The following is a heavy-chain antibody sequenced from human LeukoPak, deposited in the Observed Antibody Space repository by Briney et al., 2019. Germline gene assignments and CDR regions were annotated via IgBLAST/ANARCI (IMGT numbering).Heavy chain of an antibody. J-gene: IGHJ3*02. V-gene: IGHV3-9*03. D-gene: IGHD3-10*01. CDR3: AKDMYGSGTSDAFDI. Sequence: PGGPLRLSCAASGFTFDDYAMHWVRQAPGKGLEWVSYISWNSGSICYADSVKGRFTISRDNAKNSLYLQMNSLRAEDMALYYCAKDMYGSGTSDAFDIWGQGTMVTVSS. CDR1: GFTFDDYA. CDR2: ISWNSGSI.